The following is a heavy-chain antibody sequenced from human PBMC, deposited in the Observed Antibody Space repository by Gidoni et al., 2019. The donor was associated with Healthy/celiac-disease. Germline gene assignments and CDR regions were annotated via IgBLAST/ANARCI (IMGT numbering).Heavy chain of an antibody. J-gene: IGHJ4*02. CDR2: IWYDGSNK. CDR1: GFTFSSYG. CDR3: AREDDILTGYSHFDY. D-gene: IGHD3-9*01. V-gene: IGHV3-33*01. Sequence: QVQLVESGGGVVQPGRSLRLSCSASGFTFSSYGMHWVRQAPGKGREWVAVIWYDGSNKYYADSVKGRFTISRDNSKNTLYLQMNSLRAEDTAVYYCAREDDILTGYSHFDYWGQGTLVTVSS.